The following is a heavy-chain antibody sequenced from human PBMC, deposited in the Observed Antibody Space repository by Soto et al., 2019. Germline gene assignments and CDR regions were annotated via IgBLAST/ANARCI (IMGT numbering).Heavy chain of an antibody. CDR1: GGSFSGYY. CDR3: ARVRGDMIVVVTKLRVFDY. D-gene: IGHD3-22*01. Sequence: SETLSLTCAVYGGSFSGYYWSWIRQPPGKGLEWIGEINHSGSTNYNPSLKSRVTISVDTSKNQFSLKLSSVTAADTAVYYCARVRGDMIVVVTKLRVFDYWGQGTLVTVSS. CDR2: INHSGST. V-gene: IGHV4-34*01. J-gene: IGHJ4*02.